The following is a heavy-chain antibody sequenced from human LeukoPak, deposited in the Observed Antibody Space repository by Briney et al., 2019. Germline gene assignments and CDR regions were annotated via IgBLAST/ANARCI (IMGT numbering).Heavy chain of an antibody. Sequence: GASVTDSCKASGYTFTSYDFNWVRQATGQGLEWMGWMNSNSGNTGYAQKFQGRVTITRNTSISTAYMELSSLRSEDTAVYYCARGVAAAGNGWYYYYYMDVWGKGTTVTDSS. CDR3: ARGVAAAGNGWYYYYYMDV. CDR2: MNSNSGNT. D-gene: IGHD6-13*01. J-gene: IGHJ6*03. V-gene: IGHV1-8*03. CDR1: GYTFTSYD.